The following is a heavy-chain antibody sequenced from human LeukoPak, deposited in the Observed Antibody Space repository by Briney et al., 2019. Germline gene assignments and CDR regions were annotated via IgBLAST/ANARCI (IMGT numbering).Heavy chain of an antibody. D-gene: IGHD3-10*01. CDR2: ISWNSGSI. J-gene: IGHJ4*02. CDR3: AKGSSYGSGSYAGDY. V-gene: IGHV3-9*01. CDR1: GFTFDDYA. Sequence: GGSPRLSCAASGFTFDDYAMHWVRQAPGKGLEWVSGISWNSGSIGYADSVKGRFTISRDNAKNSLYLQMNSLRAEDTAFYYCAKGSSYGSGSYAGDYWGQGTLVTVSS.